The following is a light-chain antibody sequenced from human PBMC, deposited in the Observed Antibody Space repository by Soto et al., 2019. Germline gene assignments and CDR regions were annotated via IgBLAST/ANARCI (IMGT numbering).Light chain of an antibody. Sequence: QSVLTQPPSASGTPGQRVTISCSGGNSNIGSNYVYWYQHLPGTAPKLLIFGNNQRPSGVPDRFSGSKSGTSASLAISGLRSEDEADYYCATWDDSLSGVVFGGGTKLTVL. J-gene: IGLJ2*01. V-gene: IGLV1-47*02. CDR3: ATWDDSLSGVV. CDR2: GNN. CDR1: NSNIGSNY.